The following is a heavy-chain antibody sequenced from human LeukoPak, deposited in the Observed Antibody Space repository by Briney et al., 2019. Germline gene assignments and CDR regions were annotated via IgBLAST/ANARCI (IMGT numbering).Heavy chain of an antibody. Sequence: SVKVSCKASGGTFSSYAISWVRQAPGQGLEWMGGIIPIFGTANYAQKFQGRVTITTDESTSTAYMGLSSLRSEDTAVYYCARAGVLLRSANWFDPWGQGTLVTVSS. CDR2: IIPIFGTA. CDR3: ARAGVLLRSANWFDP. J-gene: IGHJ5*02. CDR1: GGTFSSYA. D-gene: IGHD3-10*01. V-gene: IGHV1-69*05.